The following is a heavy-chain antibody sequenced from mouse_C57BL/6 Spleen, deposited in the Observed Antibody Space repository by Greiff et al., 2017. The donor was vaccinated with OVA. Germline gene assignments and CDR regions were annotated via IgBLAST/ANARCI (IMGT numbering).Heavy chain of an antibody. J-gene: IGHJ2*01. V-gene: IGHV1-81*01. CDR1: GYTFTSYG. Sequence: VKLMESGAELARPGASVKLSCKASGYTFTSYGISWVKQRTGQGLEWIGEIYPRSGNTYYNEKFKGKATLTADKSSSTAYMELRSLTSEDSAVYFCARSGSSGYWGQGTTLTVSS. D-gene: IGHD1-1*01. CDR3: ARSGSSGY. CDR2: IYPRSGNT.